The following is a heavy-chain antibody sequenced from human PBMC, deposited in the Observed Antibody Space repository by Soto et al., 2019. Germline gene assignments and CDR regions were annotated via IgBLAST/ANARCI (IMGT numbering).Heavy chain of an antibody. J-gene: IGHJ3*01. CDR1: GYSVSSDITA. CDR3: ARGNALDV. CDR2: TYYRSKWFH. Sequence: SRTLSLTCAMCGYSVSSDITAWNLIRQSPSRGLEWLGRTYYRSKWFHDYAASVKSRITINPDTSKNQFSLELNSMTPEDTAVYYCARGNALDVWGQGTVVTVSS. V-gene: IGHV6-1*01. D-gene: IGHD3-10*01.